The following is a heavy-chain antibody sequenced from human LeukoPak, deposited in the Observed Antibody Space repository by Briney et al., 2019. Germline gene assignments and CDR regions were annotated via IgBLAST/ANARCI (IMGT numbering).Heavy chain of an antibody. CDR3: ARDGRSGVGAPDWYFDL. J-gene: IGHJ2*01. V-gene: IGHV4-59*01. CDR1: GGSISSYY. Sequence: PSETLSLTCTVSGGSISSYYWSWIRQPPGKALEWIGYIYYSGSSNYNPSLKSRVTISVGTSKNQFSLRLNSVTAADTAVYYCARDGRSGVGAPDWYFDLRGRGTLVTVSS. D-gene: IGHD1-26*01. CDR2: IYYSGSS.